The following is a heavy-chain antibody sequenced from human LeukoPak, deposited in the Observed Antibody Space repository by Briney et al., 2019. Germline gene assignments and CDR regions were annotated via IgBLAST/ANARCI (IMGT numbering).Heavy chain of an antibody. Sequence: SETLSLTCAVYGGSFSGYYWGWIRQPPVKGLEWIGSIYYSGNTYYAPSLKSRVTISLDTSKNQFSLKLSSVTAADTAVYYCARESYYDSSGYSHDAFDVWGHGTMVTVSS. J-gene: IGHJ3*01. CDR1: GGSFSGYY. CDR3: ARESYYDSSGYSHDAFDV. V-gene: IGHV4-34*01. CDR2: IYYSGNT. D-gene: IGHD3-22*01.